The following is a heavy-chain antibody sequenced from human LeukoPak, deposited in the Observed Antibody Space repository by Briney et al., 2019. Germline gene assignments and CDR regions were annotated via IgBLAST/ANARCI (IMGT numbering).Heavy chain of an antibody. CDR3: AKSPEYYDILTGYPDY. J-gene: IGHJ4*02. Sequence: GGSLRLPCETSGFSFKKHAMSWVRQAPGKGLEWVSAISGSGGSTYYADSVKGRFTISRDNSKNTLYLQMNSLRAEDTAVYYCAKSPEYYDILTGYPDYWGQGTLVTVSS. CDR1: GFSFKKHA. CDR2: ISGSGGST. V-gene: IGHV3-23*01. D-gene: IGHD3-9*01.